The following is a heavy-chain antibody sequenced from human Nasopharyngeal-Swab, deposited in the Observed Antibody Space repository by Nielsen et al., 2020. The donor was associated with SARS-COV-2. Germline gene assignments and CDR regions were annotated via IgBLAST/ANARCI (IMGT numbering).Heavy chain of an antibody. CDR1: GYTFTSYY. D-gene: IGHD3-9*01. J-gene: IGHJ4*02. CDR3: ARAWVGPLGYDILTGYRSYFDY. CDR2: INAGNGNT. V-gene: IGHV1-3*01. Sequence: ASVKVSCKASGYTFTSYYMHWVRQAPGQRLEWMGWINAGNGNTKYSQKFQGRVTITRDTSASTAYMELSSLRSEDTAVYYCARAWVGPLGYDILTGYRSYFDYWGQGTLVTVSS.